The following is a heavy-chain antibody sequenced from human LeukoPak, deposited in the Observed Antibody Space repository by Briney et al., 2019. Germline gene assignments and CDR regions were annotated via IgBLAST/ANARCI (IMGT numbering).Heavy chain of an antibody. D-gene: IGHD2-15*01. J-gene: IGHJ3*02. CDR3: AKDAPSGYCSGGSCYSGDAFDI. CDR1: GFTFSIYW. CDR2: ISYDGSNK. V-gene: IGHV3-30*18. Sequence: GGSLRLSCAASGFTFSIYWMSWFRQAPGKGLEWVAVISYDGSNKYYADSVKGRFTISRDNSKNTLYLQMNSLRAEDTAVYYCAKDAPSGYCSGGSCYSGDAFDIWGQGTMVTVSS.